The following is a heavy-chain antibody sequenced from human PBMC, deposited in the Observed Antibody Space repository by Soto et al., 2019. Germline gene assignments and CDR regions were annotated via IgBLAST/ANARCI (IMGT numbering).Heavy chain of an antibody. CDR2: VTADGSTT. CDR1: GFTFSSYA. D-gene: IGHD3-10*01. J-gene: IGHJ4*02. V-gene: IGHV3-23*01. CDR3: AKDRGRLIRGVILDF. Sequence: EVQLLESGGGLEQPGGSLRLTCAASGFTFSSYAMTWVRQAPGKGLEWVSTVTADGSTTYYADSVKGRFTVSRDNYKNSLFLQMNSLRAEDTALYYCAKDRGRLIRGVILDFWGQGTLVTVSS.